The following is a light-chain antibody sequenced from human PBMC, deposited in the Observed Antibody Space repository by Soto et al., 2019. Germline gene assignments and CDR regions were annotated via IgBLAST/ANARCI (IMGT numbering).Light chain of an antibody. J-gene: IGKJ1*01. CDR3: QQYFSSPT. V-gene: IGKV3-20*01. CDR1: QSVSSIY. CDR2: GAS. Sequence: EIVLTQSPGTLSLSPGERATLSCRASQSVSSIYLAWYQQKPGQAPRLLIYGASSRATGIPDRFSGSGSGTDFTLTISRMEPEDFAVYYCQQYFSSPTFGQGTKVEIK.